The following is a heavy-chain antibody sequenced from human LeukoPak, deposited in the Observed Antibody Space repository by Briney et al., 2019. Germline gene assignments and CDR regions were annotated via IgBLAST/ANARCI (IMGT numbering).Heavy chain of an antibody. CDR3: ARDRVVLWFDP. J-gene: IGHJ5*02. CDR2: IYHSGST. V-gene: IGHV4-38-2*02. Sequence: SETLSLTCAVSGYSISSGYYWGWIRQPPGKGLEWIGSIYHSGSTYYNPSLKSRVTISVDTSKNQFSLKLSSVTAADTAVYYCARDRVVLWFDPWGQGTLVTVSS. D-gene: IGHD2-2*01. CDR1: GYSISSGYY.